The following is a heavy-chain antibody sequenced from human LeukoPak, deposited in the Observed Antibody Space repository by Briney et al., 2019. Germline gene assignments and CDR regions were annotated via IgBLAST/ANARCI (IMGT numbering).Heavy chain of an antibody. CDR3: ARGDYRLFDY. D-gene: IGHD4-17*01. CDR1: GGSISSYY. J-gene: IGHJ4*02. CDR2: IYYSGST. Sequence: SETLSLTCTVSGGSISSYYWSWIRLPPGKGLEWIGYIYYSGSTNYNPSLKSRVTISVDTSKNQFSLKLSSVTAADAAVYYCARGDYRLFDYWGQGTLVTVSS. V-gene: IGHV4-59*01.